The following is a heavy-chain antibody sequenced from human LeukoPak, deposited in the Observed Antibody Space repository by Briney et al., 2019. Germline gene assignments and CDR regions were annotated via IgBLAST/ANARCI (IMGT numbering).Heavy chain of an antibody. D-gene: IGHD3-22*01. CDR3: ARNFYETTGFYYDAFDI. V-gene: IGHV3-30*03. CDR1: GFTFSSYG. Sequence: GGSLRLSCAASGFTFSSYGMHWVRRAPGKGLEWVAVISYDGSNKYYADSVKGRFTISRDNSRNSLYLQMNSLRVGDTAVYYCARNFYETTGFYYDAFDIWGQGTAVTVSS. CDR2: ISYDGSNK. J-gene: IGHJ3*02.